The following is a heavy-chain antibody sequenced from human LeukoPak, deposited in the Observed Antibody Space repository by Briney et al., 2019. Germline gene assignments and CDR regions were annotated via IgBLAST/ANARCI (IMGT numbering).Heavy chain of an antibody. CDR3: ARNTILDY. V-gene: IGHV3-7*01. Sequence: GGSLRLSCAASGFTFDDYTMHWVRQAPGEGLEWVANIKQDGSGKFYVDSVKGRFTISRDNAKNSLYLQMNSLRAEDTAVYYCARNTILDYWGQGTLVTASS. J-gene: IGHJ4*02. CDR1: GFTFDDYT. D-gene: IGHD3-9*01. CDR2: IKQDGSGK.